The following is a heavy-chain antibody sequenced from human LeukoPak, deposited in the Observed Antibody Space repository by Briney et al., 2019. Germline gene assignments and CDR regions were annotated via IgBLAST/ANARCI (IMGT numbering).Heavy chain of an antibody. Sequence: GGSLRLSCAASGFTLSSYAMSWVRQAPGKGLEWVSGINWNGGSTGYADSVKGRFTISRDNAKNSLYLQMNSLRTEDTALYYCARVYDSSGYDAFDIWGQGTMVTVSS. CDR1: GFTLSSYA. J-gene: IGHJ3*02. D-gene: IGHD3-22*01. CDR2: INWNGGST. CDR3: ARVYDSSGYDAFDI. V-gene: IGHV3-20*04.